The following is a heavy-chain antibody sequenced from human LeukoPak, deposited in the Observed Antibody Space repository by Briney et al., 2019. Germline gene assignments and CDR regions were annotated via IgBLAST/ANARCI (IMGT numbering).Heavy chain of an antibody. CDR2: IKQDGSER. CDR1: GFTFSSYW. CDR3: AIEEGTSPFDY. Sequence: GGSLRLSCAASGFTFSSYWMSWVRQAPGKGLEWVANIKQDGSERYYVGSVKGRFTISRDNAKNSLYLQMHRLRVEDTAVYYCAIEEGTSPFDYWGQGTLVTVSS. V-gene: IGHV3-7*01. J-gene: IGHJ4*02. D-gene: IGHD3-10*01.